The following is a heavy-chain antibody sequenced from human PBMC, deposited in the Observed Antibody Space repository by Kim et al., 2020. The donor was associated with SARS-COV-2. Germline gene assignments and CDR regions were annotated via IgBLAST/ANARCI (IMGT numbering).Heavy chain of an antibody. D-gene: IGHD3-3*01. Sequence: SETLSLTCTVPGGSISSGDYYWSWIRQPPGKGLEWIGYIYYSGSTYYNPSLKSRVTISVDTSKNQFSLKLSSVTAADTAVYYCARARATSITIFGVVIVQNFDCCGQGTLVTVSS. CDR2: IYYSGST. V-gene: IGHV4-30-4*01. J-gene: IGHJ4*02. CDR3: ARARATSITIFGVVIVQNFDC. CDR1: GGSISSGDYY.